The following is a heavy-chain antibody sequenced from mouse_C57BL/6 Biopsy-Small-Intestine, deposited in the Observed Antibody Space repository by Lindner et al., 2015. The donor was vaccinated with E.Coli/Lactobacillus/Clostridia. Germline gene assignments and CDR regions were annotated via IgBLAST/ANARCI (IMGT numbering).Heavy chain of an antibody. CDR1: GFTFSDYG. D-gene: IGHD2-3*01. V-gene: IGHV5-17*01. CDR2: ISSGSSTI. J-gene: IGHJ2*01. CDR3: TRRSLDGYFFDY. Sequence: VQLQESGGGLVKPGGSLKLSCAASGFTFSDYGMHWVRQAPEKGLEWVAYISSGSSTIYYADTVKGRFTISRDNAKNTLFLQMTSLRSEDMAMYYCTRRSLDGYFFDYWGQGTTLTVSS.